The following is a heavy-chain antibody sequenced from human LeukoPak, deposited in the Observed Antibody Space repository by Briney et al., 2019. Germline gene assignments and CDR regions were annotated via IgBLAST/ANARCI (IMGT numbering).Heavy chain of an antibody. D-gene: IGHD3-3*01. J-gene: IGHJ1*01. CDR3: ARDLDDNNDLAPFFQH. V-gene: IGHV3-15*01. CDR2: IKSKANGGTT. CDR1: GFTFNDAW. Sequence: GGSLRLSCAASGFTFNDAWMNWVRQAPGKGLEWVGQIKSKANGGTTDYAAPVKGRFTISRDNSENTLYLQMNSLTVEDTAVYYCARDLDDNNDLAPFFQHWGLGTLVTVSS.